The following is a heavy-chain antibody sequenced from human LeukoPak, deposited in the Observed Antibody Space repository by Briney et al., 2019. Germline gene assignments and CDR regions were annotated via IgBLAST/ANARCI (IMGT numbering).Heavy chain of an antibody. CDR3: ARCGHERYFDWLSSTEYYYYGMDV. J-gene: IGHJ6*02. CDR1: GYTFTSYA. D-gene: IGHD3-9*01. Sequence: ASVKVSCKASGYTFTSYAMHWVRQAPGQRLEWMGWINAGNGNTKYSQKFQGRVTITRDTSASTAYLELSSLRSGDTAVYYCARCGHERYFDWLSSTEYYYYGMDVWGQGTTVTVSS. V-gene: IGHV1-3*01. CDR2: INAGNGNT.